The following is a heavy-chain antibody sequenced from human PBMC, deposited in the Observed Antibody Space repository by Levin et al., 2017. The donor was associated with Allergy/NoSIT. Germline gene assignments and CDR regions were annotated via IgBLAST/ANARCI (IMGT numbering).Heavy chain of an antibody. CDR2: INPNTGGT. D-gene: IGHD3-10*01. V-gene: IGHV1-2*02. J-gene: IGHJ3*02. CDR3: AREAPSGSYADAFDI. Sequence: ASVKVSCKASGYTFSVYYMHWVRQAPGQGLEWMGWINPNTGGTNYAQKFQGRVTMTGDTSISTAYMDLSRLRSDDTAVYYCAREAPSGSYADAFDIWGQGTMVTVSS. CDR1: GYTFSVYY.